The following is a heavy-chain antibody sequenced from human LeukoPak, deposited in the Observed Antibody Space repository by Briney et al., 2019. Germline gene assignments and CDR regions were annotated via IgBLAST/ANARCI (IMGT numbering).Heavy chain of an antibody. CDR1: GFTFSSYA. V-gene: IGHV3-7*01. Sequence: PGGSLRLSCAASGFTFSSYAMSWVRQAPGKGLEWVANIKQDGSEKYYVDSMKGRVTISRDNAKNSMYLQMNSLRAEDTAMYYCARVTFDYDGDYWGQGTLVTVSS. J-gene: IGHJ4*02. CDR3: ARVTFDYDGDY. CDR2: IKQDGSEK. D-gene: IGHD4-17*01.